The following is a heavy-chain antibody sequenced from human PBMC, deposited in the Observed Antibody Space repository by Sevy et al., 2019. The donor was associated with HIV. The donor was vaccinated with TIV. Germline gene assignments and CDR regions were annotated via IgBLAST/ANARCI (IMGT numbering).Heavy chain of an antibody. Sequence: GESLKISCAASGFTFSSYSMNWVRQAPGKGLEWVSSISSSSSYIYYADSVKGRFTISRDNAKNSLYLQMNSLRAEDTAVYYCVKNKGLYNDAFDIWGQGTMVTVSS. CDR1: GFTFSSYS. D-gene: IGHD2-8*01. J-gene: IGHJ3*02. CDR2: ISSSSSYI. V-gene: IGHV3-21*01. CDR3: VKNKGLYNDAFDI.